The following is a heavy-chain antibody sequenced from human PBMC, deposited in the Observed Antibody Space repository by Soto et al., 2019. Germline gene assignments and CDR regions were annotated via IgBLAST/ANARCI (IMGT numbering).Heavy chain of an antibody. J-gene: IGHJ4*02. CDR1: GVTVSSNY. D-gene: IGHD2-15*01. CDR2: ISGSGDVI. V-gene: IGHV3-11*01. CDR3: ARAPPCGEGSCYRHFDL. Sequence: LRLACADSGVTVSSNYMSWVRQAPGTGLEWVSYISGSGDVIYYADSVKGRFTISRYNDKKSVHLQMDTLRAEDTALYYCARAPPCGEGSCYRHFDLWGQATRVTFSS.